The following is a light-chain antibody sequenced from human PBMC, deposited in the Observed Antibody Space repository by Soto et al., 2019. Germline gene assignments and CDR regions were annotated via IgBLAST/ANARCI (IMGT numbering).Light chain of an antibody. V-gene: IGKV1-27*01. J-gene: IGKJ4*01. CDR3: HKYNSAPLT. CDR2: ATS. CDR1: QGIAPY. Sequence: DVQMTQSPSSLSAFVGDRVTITCRASQGIAPYLAWFQQKPGKVPKLLIYATSTLQSGVPSRFSGSGSGTGFTLTINSLQPEDVGTYYCHKYNSAPLTFGGGTKVEI.